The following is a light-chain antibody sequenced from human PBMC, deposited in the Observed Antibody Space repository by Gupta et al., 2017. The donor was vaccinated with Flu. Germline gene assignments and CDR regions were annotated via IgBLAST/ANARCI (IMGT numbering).Light chain of an antibody. J-gene: IGKJ1*01. CDR3: QQYQRIPRT. Sequence: SLGERATINCKSSQSVLYSPNKRNYLAWDQQKAGQPPKLRSYWASTRESGVPDRFSGSGSGTDFSLTISSLQAEDVAVYYGQQYQRIPRTCGQGTRVEIK. CDR2: WAS. CDR1: QSVLYSPNKRNY. V-gene: IGKV4-1*01.